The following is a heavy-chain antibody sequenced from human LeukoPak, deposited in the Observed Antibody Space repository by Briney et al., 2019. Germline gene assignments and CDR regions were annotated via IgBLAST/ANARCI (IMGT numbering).Heavy chain of an antibody. CDR3: AKGVAARPNYYMDV. Sequence: PGGSLRLSCAASGSTFSSYGMHWVRQAPGKGLEWVAFIRYDGSNKYYADSVKGRFTISRDNSKNTLYLQMNSLRAEDTAVYYCAKGVAARPNYYMDVWGKGTTVTVSS. CDR1: GSTFSSYG. CDR2: IRYDGSNK. J-gene: IGHJ6*03. D-gene: IGHD6-6*01. V-gene: IGHV3-30*02.